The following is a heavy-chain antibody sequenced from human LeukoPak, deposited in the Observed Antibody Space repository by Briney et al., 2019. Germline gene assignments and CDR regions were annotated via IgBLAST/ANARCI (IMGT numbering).Heavy chain of an antibody. Sequence: GGSLRLSCAASGFSFSSYWMSWVRQAPGKGLEWVASIRNEGSDKYYVDSVKGRFTISRDNAKNSLSLEMNSLRAEDTALYYCARATSADKEDYWGQGTLVTVSS. D-gene: IGHD3-3*01. CDR3: ARATSADKEDY. V-gene: IGHV3-7*01. J-gene: IGHJ4*02. CDR1: GFSFSSYW. CDR2: IRNEGSDK.